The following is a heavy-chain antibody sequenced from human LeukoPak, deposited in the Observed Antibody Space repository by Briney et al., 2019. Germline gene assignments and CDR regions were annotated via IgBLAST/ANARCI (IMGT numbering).Heavy chain of an antibody. CDR3: VRDRRSGYCSSTSCYLYDY. D-gene: IGHD2-2*01. CDR1: GYTFTSYG. CDR2: ISAYNGNT. J-gene: IGHJ4*02. V-gene: IGHV1-18*01. Sequence: ASVKVSCKASGYTFTSYGISWVRQAPGQGLEWMGWISAYNGNTNYAQKLQGRVTMTTDTSTSTAYMELRSLRSDDTAVYYCVRDRRSGYCSSTSCYLYDYWGQGTLVTVSS.